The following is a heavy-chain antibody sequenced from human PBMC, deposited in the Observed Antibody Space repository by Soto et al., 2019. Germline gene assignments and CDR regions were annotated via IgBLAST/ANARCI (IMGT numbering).Heavy chain of an antibody. CDR3: TRDRESESYYLLTYDAFNV. CDR2: IYFDGGNK. CDR1: GFTFSSYG. D-gene: IGHD1-26*01. V-gene: IGHV3-33*01. Sequence: QVQLVESGGGVVQPGRSLRLSCAASGFTFSSYGMHWVRQAPGKGLEWVALIYFDGGNKYYADSVKGRFTISRDNSKNTLYLQMNSLRVEDTAVYYCTRDRESESYYLLTYDAFNVWRKGTMVTVSS. J-gene: IGHJ3*01.